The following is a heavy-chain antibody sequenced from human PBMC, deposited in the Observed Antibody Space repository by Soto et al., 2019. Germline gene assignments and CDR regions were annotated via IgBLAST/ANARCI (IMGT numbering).Heavy chain of an antibody. V-gene: IGHV3-30*03. CDR1: GFNVGGFG. D-gene: IGHD1-1*01. CDR3: ARDDDNEANALDY. Sequence: QVQLVESGGGVVQPGRSLRLSCAASGFNVGGFGMHWVRQAPGRGLEWMALTLMDGSFEWYADSVKGRFTVSRDNSKKMEYMEMDSMIAEDTAMYCGARDDDNEANALDYWGQGTLVTVSS. J-gene: IGHJ4*02. CDR2: TLMDGSFE.